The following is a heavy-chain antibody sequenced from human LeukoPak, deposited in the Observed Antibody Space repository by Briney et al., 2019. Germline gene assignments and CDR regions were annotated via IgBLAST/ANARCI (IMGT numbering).Heavy chain of an antibody. CDR1: GFTFSSYS. V-gene: IGHV3-21*01. J-gene: IGHJ3*02. CDR3: ARGLIVTPDAFDI. D-gene: IGHD2-21*01. Sequence: RSGGSLRLSCAASGFTFSSYSMNWVRQAPGKGLEWVSSISSSSSYIYYADSVKGRFTISGDNAKNSLYLQMNSLRAEDTAVYYCARGLIVTPDAFDIWGQGTMVTVSS. CDR2: ISSSSSYI.